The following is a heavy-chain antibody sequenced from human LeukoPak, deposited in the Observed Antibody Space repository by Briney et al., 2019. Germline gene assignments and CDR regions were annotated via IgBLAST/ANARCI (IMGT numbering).Heavy chain of an antibody. CDR1: GFSLSTSGLG. V-gene: IGHV2-5*02. CDR2: IYWDDDK. D-gene: IGHD4-17*01. J-gene: IGHJ4*02. Sequence: SGPTLVKPTQTLTLTCTLSGFSLSTSGLGVGWIRQPPGKALECLELIYWDDDKRYSPSLKSRLTITKDTSKNQVVLTMTNMDPVDTATYYCALWMTSVTTFDYWGQGTVVTVSS. CDR3: ALWMTSVTTFDY.